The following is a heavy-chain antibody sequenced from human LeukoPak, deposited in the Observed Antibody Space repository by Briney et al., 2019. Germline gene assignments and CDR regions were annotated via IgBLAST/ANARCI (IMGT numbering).Heavy chain of an antibody. Sequence: ASVKVSCKASGYTFTGYYMHWVRQAPGQGLEWMGWINPNSGGTNYAQKFQGRVTMTRDTSISTAYMELRSLRSDDTAVYYCAREAVAGTAWYFDLWGRGTLVTVSS. D-gene: IGHD6-19*01. J-gene: IGHJ2*01. V-gene: IGHV1-2*02. CDR2: INPNSGGT. CDR3: AREAVAGTAWYFDL. CDR1: GYTFTGYY.